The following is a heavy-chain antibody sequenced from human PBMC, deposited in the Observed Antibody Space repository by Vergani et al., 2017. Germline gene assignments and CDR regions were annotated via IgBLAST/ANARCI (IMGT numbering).Heavy chain of an antibody. CDR1: GGSISSGDYY. J-gene: IGHJ6*02. CDR3: ARGRSLRYGMDV. V-gene: IGHV4-61*02. Sequence: QVQLQESGPGLVKPSQTLSLTCTVSGGSISSGDYYWSWIRQPAGKGLEWIGRIYTSGSTNYNPSLKSRVTISVDTSKNQFSLKLSSVTAADTAVYYCARGRSLRYGMDVWGQGTTVTVSS. D-gene: IGHD3-9*01. CDR2: IYTSGST.